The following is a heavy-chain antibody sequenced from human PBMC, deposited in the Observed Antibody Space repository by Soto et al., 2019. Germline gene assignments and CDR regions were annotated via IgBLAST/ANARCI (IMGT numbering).Heavy chain of an antibody. CDR1: GGSFSGYY. D-gene: IGHD6-13*01. CDR3: ARRRIAAAGTLDGFDP. V-gene: IGHV4-34*01. CDR2: INHSGST. J-gene: IGHJ5*02. Sequence: QVQLQQWGAGLLKPSETLSLTCAVYGGSFSGYYWSWIRQPPGKGLEWIGEINHSGSTNYNPSLKSGVTISVDTSKNQFSPKLSSVTAADTAVYYCARRRIAAAGTLDGFDPWGQGTLVTVSS.